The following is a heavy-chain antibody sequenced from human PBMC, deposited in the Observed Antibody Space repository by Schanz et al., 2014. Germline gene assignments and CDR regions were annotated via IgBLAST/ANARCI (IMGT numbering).Heavy chain of an antibody. CDR3: TRDFSAYVGNYFDY. CDR2: ISTSNGNT. Sequence: QVLQVQSGSEVKKPGASVKVSCKASGYTFTSDSMHWVRQAPGQGLEWMGWISTSNGNTNYIQKLQGRVTMTTDTSTSTAYMELRSLRSDDTAVYYCTRDFSAYVGNYFDYWGQGTLVTVSS. J-gene: IGHJ4*02. CDR1: GYTFTSDS. V-gene: IGHV1-18*04. D-gene: IGHD5-12*01.